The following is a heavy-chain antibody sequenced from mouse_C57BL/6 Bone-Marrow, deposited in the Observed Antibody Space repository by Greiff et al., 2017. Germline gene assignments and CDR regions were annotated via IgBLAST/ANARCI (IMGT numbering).Heavy chain of an antibody. V-gene: IGHV5-4*01. CDR3: ARDDYGRVFAY. CDR1: GFTFSSYA. D-gene: IGHD1-1*01. J-gene: IGHJ3*01. CDR2: ISEGGSYT. Sequence: EVKLVESGGGLVKPGGSLKLSCAASGFTFSSYAMSWVRQTSEKRLGWVATISEGGSYTYYPDNVKGRFTISRDNAKNNLYLQMSHLKSEDTAMYYCARDDYGRVFAYWGQGTLVTVSA.